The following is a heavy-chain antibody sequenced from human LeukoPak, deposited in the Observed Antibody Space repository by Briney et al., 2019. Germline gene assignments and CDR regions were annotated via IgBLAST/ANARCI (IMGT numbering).Heavy chain of an antibody. CDR1: GFIVSSNY. J-gene: IGHJ4*02. Sequence: PGGSLRLSCAASGFIVSSNYMSWVRQAPGKGLEWVSVIYSGGSTYYADSVKGRFTISRDNSKNTLYLQMNSLRAEDTAVYYCARHNPYYYDSSGYLLVDYWGQGTLVTVSS. CDR2: IYSGGST. D-gene: IGHD3-22*01. CDR3: ARHNPYYYDSSGYLLVDY. V-gene: IGHV3-53*01.